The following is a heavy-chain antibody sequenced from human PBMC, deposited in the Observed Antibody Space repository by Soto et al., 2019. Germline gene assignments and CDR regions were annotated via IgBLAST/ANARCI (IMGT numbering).Heavy chain of an antibody. V-gene: IGHV3-21*01. J-gene: IGHJ6*03. CDR2: ISSANSYI. CDR1: GFMFSTYT. D-gene: IGHD3-22*01. CDR3: SKVVIKNSYYYDMDV. Sequence: EVQLVESGGGLVKPGGSLRLSCAASGFMFSTYTMNWVRQAPGKGLEWVSSISSANSYIYYAESVKGRFTISRDNAKNSLYLQMDSLRAEDTAVYYCSKVVIKNSYYYDMDVWGKGTTVTVSS.